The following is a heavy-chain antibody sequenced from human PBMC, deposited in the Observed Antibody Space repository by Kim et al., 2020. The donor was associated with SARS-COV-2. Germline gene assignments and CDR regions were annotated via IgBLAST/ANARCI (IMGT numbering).Heavy chain of an antibody. CDR1: GYTLTELS. Sequence: ASVKVSCKVSGYTLTELSMHWVRQAPGKGLEWMGGFDPEDGETIYAQKFQGRVTMTEDTSTDTAYMELSSLRSEDTAVYYCATGWIGFGALLGKSAARDDYWGQGTLVTVSS. CDR2: FDPEDGET. J-gene: IGHJ4*02. D-gene: IGHD3-10*01. CDR3: ATGWIGFGALLGKSAARDDY. V-gene: IGHV1-24*01.